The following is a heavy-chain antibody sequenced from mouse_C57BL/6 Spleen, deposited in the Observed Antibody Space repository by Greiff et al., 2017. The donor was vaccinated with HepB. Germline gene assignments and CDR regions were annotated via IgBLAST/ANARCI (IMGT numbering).Heavy chain of an antibody. J-gene: IGHJ2*01. V-gene: IGHV5-4*01. CDR1: GYTFSSYA. CDR2: ISDGGSYT. D-gene: IGHD4-1*01. Sequence: EVQLQQSGGGLVKPGGSLKLSCAASGYTFSSYAMSWVHQTPEKRLEWVATISDGGSYTYYPDNVKGRGTISRDNAKTNLYLQMSHLKSEYSALYCGPRDWDWFYFDYWGQGTTPTVSS. CDR3: PRDWDWFYFDY.